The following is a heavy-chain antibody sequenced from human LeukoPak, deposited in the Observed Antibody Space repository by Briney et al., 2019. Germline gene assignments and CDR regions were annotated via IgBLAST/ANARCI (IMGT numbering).Heavy chain of an antibody. J-gene: IGHJ4*02. CDR3: ARNYGHNSKYFDF. CDR1: VYTFTDYF. D-gene: IGHD4-17*01. V-gene: IGHV1-2*02. CDR2: IRPNSGDT. Sequence: ASVKVSCKASVYTFTDYFIHWVRQAHGQGLEWMGWIRPNSGDTHYAQRFQGRVTMTRDTSVSTAHVELSSLRSDDTAIYYCARNYGHNSKYFDFWGQGTLVTVSS.